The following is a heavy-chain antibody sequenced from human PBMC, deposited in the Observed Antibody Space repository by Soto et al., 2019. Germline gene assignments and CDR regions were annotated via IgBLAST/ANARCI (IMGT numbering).Heavy chain of an antibody. Sequence: SVKVSCKASGGTVSSYTISWVRQAPGQGLEWMGRIIPILGIANYAQKFQGRVTITADKSTSTAYMELSSLRSEDTAVYYCASSLWAPYYYYGMDVWGQGTTVTV. CDR2: IIPILGIA. J-gene: IGHJ6*02. V-gene: IGHV1-69*02. CDR3: ASSLWAPYYYYGMDV. D-gene: IGHD5-18*01. CDR1: GGTVSSYT.